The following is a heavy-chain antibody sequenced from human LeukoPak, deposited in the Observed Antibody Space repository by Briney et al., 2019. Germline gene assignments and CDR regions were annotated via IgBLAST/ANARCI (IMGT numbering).Heavy chain of an antibody. V-gene: IGHV3-30*18. Sequence: GGSLRLSCAASGFTFSSYGMHWVRQAPGKGLEWVAVISYDGSNKYYADSVKGRFTISRDNSKNTLYLQMNSLRAEDTAVYYCAKYSGSYYYPPNWDSWGQGTLVTVSS. J-gene: IGHJ4*02. CDR3: AKYSGSYYYPPNWDS. CDR2: ISYDGSNK. CDR1: GFTFSSYG. D-gene: IGHD1-26*01.